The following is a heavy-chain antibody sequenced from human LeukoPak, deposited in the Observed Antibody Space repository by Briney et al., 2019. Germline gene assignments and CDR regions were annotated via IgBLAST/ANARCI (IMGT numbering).Heavy chain of an antibody. Sequence: GASVKVSCKTSGYIFTSFYILWVRQAPGQGLEWMGWINTNTGNPTYAQGFTGRFVFSFDTSVSTAYLQISSLKAEDTAVYYCARTTAVAGSDAFDIWGQGTMVTVSS. CDR3: ARTTAVAGSDAFDI. D-gene: IGHD6-19*01. CDR1: GYIFTSFY. CDR2: INTNTGNP. V-gene: IGHV7-4-1*02. J-gene: IGHJ3*02.